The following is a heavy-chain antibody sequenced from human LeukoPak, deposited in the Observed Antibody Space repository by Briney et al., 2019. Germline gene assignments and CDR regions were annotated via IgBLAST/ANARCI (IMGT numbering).Heavy chain of an antibody. D-gene: IGHD2-15*01. CDR2: ISGYNGNT. J-gene: IGHJ4*02. Sequence: ASVKVSCKASGDTFTTYGITWVRQAPGQGLEWMGWISGYNGNTEYTQKFQGRVAMTRDTSTSTAYMELRSPRSDDTAVYYCARGLSCSGNTCYAAHFDSWGQGTLVTVSS. V-gene: IGHV1-18*01. CDR1: GDTFTTYG. CDR3: ARGLSCSGNTCYAAHFDS.